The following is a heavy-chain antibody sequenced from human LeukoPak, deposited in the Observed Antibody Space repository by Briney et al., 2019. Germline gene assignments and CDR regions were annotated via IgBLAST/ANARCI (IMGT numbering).Heavy chain of an antibody. CDR2: INPNSGGT. CDR1: GYTFTGYY. D-gene: IGHD3-10*01. Sequence: ASVKVSCKASGYTFTGYYMHWVRQAPGHGLEWMGWINPNSGGTNYAQKLQGRVTMTRGTSISTAYMELSSLRSEDTAVYYCARGRGRGVRGVIIALNYYYYYMDVWGKGTTVTISS. V-gene: IGHV1-2*02. J-gene: IGHJ6*03. CDR3: ARGRGRGVRGVIIALNYYYYYMDV.